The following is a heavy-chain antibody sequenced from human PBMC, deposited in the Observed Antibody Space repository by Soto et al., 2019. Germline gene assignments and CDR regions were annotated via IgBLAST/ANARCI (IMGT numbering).Heavy chain of an antibody. V-gene: IGHV3-30*18. Sequence: QVQLVESGGGVVQPGRSLRLSCAASGFTFSSYGMHWVRQAPGKGLEWVAVISYDGSNKYYADSVKGRFTISRDNSKNTVYLQMNSLRAEDTAVYYCAKAATVVTLYYFDYWGQGTLVTVSS. CDR1: GFTFSSYG. CDR3: AKAATVVTLYYFDY. J-gene: IGHJ4*02. CDR2: ISYDGSNK. D-gene: IGHD4-17*01.